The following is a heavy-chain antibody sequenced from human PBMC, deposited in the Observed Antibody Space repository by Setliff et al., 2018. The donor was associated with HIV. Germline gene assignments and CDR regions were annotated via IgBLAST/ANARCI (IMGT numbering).Heavy chain of an antibody. D-gene: IGHD3-3*01. CDR2: INPNSDDT. CDR3: ARTEYFDFWSGPRGFDP. V-gene: IGHV1-2*02. Sequence: ASVKVSCKASGYTFTGYYIHWVRQAPGQGLEWMGWINPNSDDTIYAQTFQGRVTMTRDTSTSTAYMELSRLRSDDTAVYYCARTEYFDFWSGPRGFDPWGPGTLVTVSS. J-gene: IGHJ5*02. CDR1: GYTFTGYY.